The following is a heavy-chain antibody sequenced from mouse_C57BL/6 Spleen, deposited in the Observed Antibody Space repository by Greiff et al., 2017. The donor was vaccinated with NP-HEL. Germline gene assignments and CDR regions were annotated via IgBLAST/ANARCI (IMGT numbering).Heavy chain of an antibody. CDR1: GYAFSSSW. CDR2: LYPGDGDT. J-gene: IGHJ4*01. Sequence: VQLQQSGPELVKPGASVKISCKASGYAFSSSWMNWVKQRPGKGLEWIGRLYPGDGDTNYNGKFKGKATLTADKSSSTAYMQLSSLTSEDSAVYFCARPLTGTYAMDYWGQGTSVTVSS. V-gene: IGHV1-82*01. D-gene: IGHD4-1*01. CDR3: ARPLTGTYAMDY.